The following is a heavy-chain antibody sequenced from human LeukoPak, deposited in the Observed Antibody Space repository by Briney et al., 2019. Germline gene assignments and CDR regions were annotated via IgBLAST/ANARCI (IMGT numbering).Heavy chain of an antibody. Sequence: PGGSLRLSCAASGFTVSSNYMSWVRQAPGKGLEWVSVIYSGGSTYYADSVKGRFTISRDNSKNTLYLQMNSLRAEDTAVYYCARDHDYGDYYGMDVWGQGTTVTVSS. J-gene: IGHJ6*02. CDR3: ARDHDYGDYYGMDV. V-gene: IGHV3-66*01. CDR1: GFTVSSNY. D-gene: IGHD4-17*01. CDR2: IYSGGST.